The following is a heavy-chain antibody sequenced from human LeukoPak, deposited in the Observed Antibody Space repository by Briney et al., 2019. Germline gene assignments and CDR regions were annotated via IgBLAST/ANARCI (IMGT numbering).Heavy chain of an antibody. CDR3: ARDHFGYQNWFDP. J-gene: IGHJ5*02. D-gene: IGHD3-16*02. CDR1: GGSFSGYY. V-gene: IGHV4-34*01. CDR2: INHSGSA. Sequence: PSETLSLTCAVYGGSFSGYYWSWIRQPPGKGLEWIGEINHSGSANYNPSLKSRVTISVDTSKNQFSLKLSSVTAEDTAVYYCARDHFGYQNWFDPWGQGTLVTVSS.